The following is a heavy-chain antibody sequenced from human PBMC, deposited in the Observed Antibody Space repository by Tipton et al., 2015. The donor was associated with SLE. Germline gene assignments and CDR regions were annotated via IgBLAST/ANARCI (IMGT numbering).Heavy chain of an antibody. V-gene: IGHV3-21*04. CDR3: ARETTSWYGGNWFDP. Sequence: SLRLSCVASGFTFSSYSMNWVRQAPGKGLEWVASISSGSSSIYYTNSVKGRFTISRDNAKNSLFLQLNSLRTEDTAIYYCARETTSWYGGNWFDPWGQGTLVTVSS. CDR2: ISSGSSSI. CDR1: GFTFSSYS. J-gene: IGHJ5*02. D-gene: IGHD2-2*01.